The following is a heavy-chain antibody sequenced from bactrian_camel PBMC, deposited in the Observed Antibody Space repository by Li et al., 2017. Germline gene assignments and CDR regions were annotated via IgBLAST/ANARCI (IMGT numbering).Heavy chain of an antibody. Sequence: VQLVESGGGSVQAGGSLRLSCAASGDSFSSDFMGWFRHPPGNERQGVASIYTQDGRTAYADSVKGRFTISQDNADNALYLHMDDLQPEDTAMYYCAAAFSRRLGGSWGPILLSDEYDRWGQGTQVTVS. CDR2: IYTQDGRT. D-gene: IGHD6*01. CDR1: GDSFSSDF. V-gene: IGHV3S31*01. CDR3: AAAFSRRLGGSWGPILLSDEYDR. J-gene: IGHJ4*01.